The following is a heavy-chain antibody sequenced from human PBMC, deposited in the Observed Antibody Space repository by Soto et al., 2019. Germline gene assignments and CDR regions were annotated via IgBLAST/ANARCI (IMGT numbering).Heavy chain of an antibody. V-gene: IGHV3-48*01. CDR1: GISFSTYA. CDR2: ISSGSSTI. Sequence: GGSLRLSCAASGISFSTYAMNWVRQAPGKGLEWVSYISSGSSTIYYAESVKGRFTISRDNAKKSLFLQMNSLRAEDRAVYYCAVDFYYMDVWGKGTTVTVSS. J-gene: IGHJ6*03. CDR3: AVDFYYMDV.